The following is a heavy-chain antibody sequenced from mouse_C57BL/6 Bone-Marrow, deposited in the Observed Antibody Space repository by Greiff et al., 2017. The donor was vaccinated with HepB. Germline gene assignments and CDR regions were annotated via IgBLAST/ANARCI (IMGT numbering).Heavy chain of an antibody. CDR3: ARNYYGSSYEDLDV. D-gene: IGHD1-1*01. V-gene: IGHV1-26*01. CDR1: GYTFTDYY. CDR2: INPNNGGT. Sequence: EVQLQQSGPELVKPGASVKISCKASGYTFTDYYMNWVKQSHGKSLEWIGDINPNNGGTSYNQKFKGKATLTVDKSSSTAYMELRSLTSEDSAVYYCARNYYGSSYEDLDVWGTGTTVTVSS. J-gene: IGHJ1*03.